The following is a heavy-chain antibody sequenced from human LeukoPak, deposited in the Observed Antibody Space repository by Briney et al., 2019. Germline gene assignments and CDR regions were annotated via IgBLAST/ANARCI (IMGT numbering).Heavy chain of an antibody. J-gene: IGHJ4*02. V-gene: IGHV3-73*01. Sequence: GGSLRLSCAASGFTFSGSDMHWVRQAPGKGLEWVGRVRSKANNYATAYAASVKGRFTISRDDSKNTAYLQMNSLKTEDTAVYYCTRAYYDSSGYYYYGNSWGQGTLVTVSS. D-gene: IGHD3-22*01. CDR2: VRSKANNYAT. CDR1: GFTFSGSD. CDR3: TRAYYDSSGYYYYGNS.